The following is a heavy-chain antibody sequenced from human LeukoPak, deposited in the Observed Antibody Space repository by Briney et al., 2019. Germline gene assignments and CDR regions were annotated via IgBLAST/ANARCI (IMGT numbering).Heavy chain of an antibody. Sequence: PGGSLRLSCAASGFTFSSYGMHWVRQAPGKGLEWVSYISSSGSTIYYADSVKGRFTISRDNAKNSLYLQMNSLRAEDTAVYYCARARQVAPIMVRGVRDNFDYWGQGTLVTVSS. D-gene: IGHD3-10*01. CDR1: GFTFSSYG. CDR3: ARARQVAPIMVRGVRDNFDY. J-gene: IGHJ4*02. V-gene: IGHV3-48*04. CDR2: ISSSGSTI.